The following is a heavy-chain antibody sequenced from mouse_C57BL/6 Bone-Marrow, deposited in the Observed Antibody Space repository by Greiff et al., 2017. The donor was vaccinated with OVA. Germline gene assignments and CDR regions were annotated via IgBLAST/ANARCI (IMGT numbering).Heavy chain of an antibody. CDR3: ARYAMDY. Sequence: EVQVVESGGGLVQPGGSLKLSCAASGFTFSDYYMYWVRQTPEKRLEWVAYISNGGGSTYYPDTVKGRFTISRDNAKNTLYLQMSRLKSEDTAMYYCARYAMDYWGQGTSVTVSS. CDR2: ISNGGGST. CDR1: GFTFSDYY. V-gene: IGHV5-12*01. J-gene: IGHJ4*01.